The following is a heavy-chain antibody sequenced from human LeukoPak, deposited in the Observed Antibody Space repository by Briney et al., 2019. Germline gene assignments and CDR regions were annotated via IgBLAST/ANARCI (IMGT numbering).Heavy chain of an antibody. Sequence: GGSLRLSCAASGFTFSSYWMSWVRQAPGKGLEWVANMKQDGSEKYYVDSVKGRFTISRDNAKNPLYLQMNSLRAEDTAVYYCAREDSSSPAFDYWGQGTLVTVSS. CDR1: GFTFSSYW. CDR2: MKQDGSEK. J-gene: IGHJ4*02. V-gene: IGHV3-7*01. CDR3: AREDSSSPAFDY. D-gene: IGHD6-13*01.